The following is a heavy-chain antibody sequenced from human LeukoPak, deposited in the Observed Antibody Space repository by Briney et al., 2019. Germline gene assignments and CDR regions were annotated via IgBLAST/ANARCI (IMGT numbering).Heavy chain of an antibody. CDR1: GGSVSNFY. J-gene: IGHJ4*02. CDR2: IYYSGST. Sequence: SETLSLTCAVSGGSVSNFYWSWIRQPPGKGLEWIGYIYYSGSTNYNPSLKSRVTISIDASKNRFSLKLTSVTDADTAVYYCARLSSSGRDYWGQGTLVTVSS. D-gene: IGHD6-6*01. CDR3: ARLSSSGRDY. V-gene: IGHV4-59*02.